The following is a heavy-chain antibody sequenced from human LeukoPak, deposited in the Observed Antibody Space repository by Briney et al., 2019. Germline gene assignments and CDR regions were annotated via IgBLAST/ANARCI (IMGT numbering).Heavy chain of an antibody. CDR1: GGSISSYY. Sequence: SETLSLTCTVSGGSISSYYWSWIRQPPGKGLEWIGYIYYSGSTYYNPSLKSRVTISVDTSKNQFSLKLSSVTAADTAVYYCARGRRYYDFWSGPSYYYMDVWGKGTTVTVSS. D-gene: IGHD3-3*01. V-gene: IGHV4-59*12. CDR2: IYYSGST. J-gene: IGHJ6*03. CDR3: ARGRRYYDFWSGPSYYYMDV.